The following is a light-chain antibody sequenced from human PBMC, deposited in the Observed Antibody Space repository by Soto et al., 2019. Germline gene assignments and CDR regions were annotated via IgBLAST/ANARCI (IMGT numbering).Light chain of an antibody. V-gene: IGKV3-20*01. Sequence: EIVLTQSPGTLSLSPWEGATLSCMASQSVSSSLLAWYQQKPGQAPRLLIYGASNRATGIPDRFSGSGSGTDFTLTISRVDPEDFAVYYCQQYGSSPITFGQGTRLDIK. CDR1: QSVSSSL. CDR3: QQYGSSPIT. J-gene: IGKJ5*01. CDR2: GAS.